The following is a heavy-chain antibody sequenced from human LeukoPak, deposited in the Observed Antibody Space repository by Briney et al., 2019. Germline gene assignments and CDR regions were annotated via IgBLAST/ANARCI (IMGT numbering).Heavy chain of an antibody. V-gene: IGHV1-2*02. CDR2: INPNSGGT. D-gene: IGHD3-22*01. CDR1: GYTFTGYY. Sequence: ASVKVSCKASGYTFTGYYMQWVRQAPGQGLEWMGWINPNSGGTNYAQKFQGRVTMTRDTSISTAYMELSRLRSDDTAVYYCARYYYDTSGYYHDAFHIWGQGTMVTVSS. J-gene: IGHJ3*02. CDR3: ARYYYDTSGYYHDAFHI.